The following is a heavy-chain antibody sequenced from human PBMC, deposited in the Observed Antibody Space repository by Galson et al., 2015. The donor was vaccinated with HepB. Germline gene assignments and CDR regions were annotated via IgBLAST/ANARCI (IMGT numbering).Heavy chain of an antibody. D-gene: IGHD6-19*01. J-gene: IGHJ4*02. CDR1: GFTFSSYS. Sequence: SLRLSCAASGFTFSSYSMNWVRQAPGKGLEWVSSISSSSSYIYYADSVKGRFTISRDSAKNSLYLQMNSLRAEDTAVYYCARSRSLYSSGWYPYYFDYWGQGTLVTVSS. CDR3: ARSRSLYSSGWYPYYFDY. CDR2: ISSSSSYI. V-gene: IGHV3-21*01.